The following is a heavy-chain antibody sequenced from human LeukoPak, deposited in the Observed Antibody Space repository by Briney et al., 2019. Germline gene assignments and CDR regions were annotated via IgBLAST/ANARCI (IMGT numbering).Heavy chain of an antibody. CDR2: IYYSGST. J-gene: IGHJ4*02. Sequence: SETLSLTCTVSGGPINSYYWSWIRQPPGKGLEWIGYIYYSGSTNYNPSLKSRVTISVDTSKNQFSLKLSSVTAADTAVYYCARAGLDFWSGYLIDYWGQGTLVTVSS. V-gene: IGHV4-59*01. CDR1: GGPINSYY. D-gene: IGHD3-3*01. CDR3: ARAGLDFWSGYLIDY.